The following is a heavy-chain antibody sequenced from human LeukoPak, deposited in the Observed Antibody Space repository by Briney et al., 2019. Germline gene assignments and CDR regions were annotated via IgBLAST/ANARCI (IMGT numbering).Heavy chain of an antibody. V-gene: IGHV3-74*01. CDR3: AREILAPGKTHDY. Sequence: GGSLRLSCAASGFTFSSYWMHWVRQAPGKGLVWVSRINSDGSSTSYADSVKGRFTISRDNAKNTLYLQMNSLRAEDTAVYYCAREILAPGKTHDYWGQGTLVTVSS. CDR2: INSDGSST. CDR1: GFTFSSYW. J-gene: IGHJ4*02.